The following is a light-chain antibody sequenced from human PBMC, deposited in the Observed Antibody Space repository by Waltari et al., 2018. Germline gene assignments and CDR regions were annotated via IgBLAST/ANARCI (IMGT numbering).Light chain of an antibody. Sequence: QSILTQPPSVSGAPGQKVTISCTGSSSNIGAGYEVHWYQQLPGAAPKLIIYGNNNRPSGVPDRFSGSKSGTSASLDITGLQTEDEADYYCQSYDSSLSDSGVFGGGTKVTVL. CDR1: SSNIGAGYE. J-gene: IGLJ3*02. V-gene: IGLV1-40*01. CDR3: QSYDSSLSDSGV. CDR2: GNN.